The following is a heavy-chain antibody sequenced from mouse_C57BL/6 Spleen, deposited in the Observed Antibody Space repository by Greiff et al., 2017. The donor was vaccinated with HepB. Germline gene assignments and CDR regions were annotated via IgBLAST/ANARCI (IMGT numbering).Heavy chain of an antibody. CDR3: ARSGYYGSSYVGYFDV. CDR1: GYAFTNYL. CDR2: INPGSGGT. J-gene: IGHJ1*03. Sequence: QVQLKQSGAELVRPGTSVKVSCKASGYAFTNYLIEWVKQRPGQGLEWIGVINPGSGGTNYNEKFKGKATLTADKSSSTAYMQLSSLTSEDSADYFCARSGYYGSSYVGYFDVWGTGTTVTVSS. D-gene: IGHD1-1*01. V-gene: IGHV1-54*01.